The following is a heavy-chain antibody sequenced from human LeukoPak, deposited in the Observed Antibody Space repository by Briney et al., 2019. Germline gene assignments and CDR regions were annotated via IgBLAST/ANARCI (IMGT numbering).Heavy chain of an antibody. D-gene: IGHD6-13*01. CDR2: ISGSGGST. CDR1: GFTFSSYA. V-gene: IGHV3-23*01. J-gene: IGHJ4*02. CDR3: AKESYSSSWDY. Sequence: GGSLRLSCAASGFTFSSYAMSWVRQAPAKGLEWVSAISGSGGSTYHADSVKGRLTISRDNSKNTLYLQMNSLRVEDTAIYYCAKESYSSSWDYWGQGALVTVSS.